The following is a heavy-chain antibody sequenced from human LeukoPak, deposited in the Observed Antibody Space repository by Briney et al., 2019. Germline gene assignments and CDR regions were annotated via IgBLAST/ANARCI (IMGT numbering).Heavy chain of an antibody. CDR2: INHSGST. CDR3: ARAPSYYDTSGYYYNWFDP. Sequence: SETLSLTCAVYGGSFSGYYWSWIRQPPGKGLEWIGEINHSGSTNYNPSLKSRVTISVDTSKNQFSLKLTSVTAADTAVYYCARAPSYYDTSGYYYNWFDPWGQGTLVTVSS. CDR1: GGSFSGYY. D-gene: IGHD3-22*01. J-gene: IGHJ5*02. V-gene: IGHV4-34*01.